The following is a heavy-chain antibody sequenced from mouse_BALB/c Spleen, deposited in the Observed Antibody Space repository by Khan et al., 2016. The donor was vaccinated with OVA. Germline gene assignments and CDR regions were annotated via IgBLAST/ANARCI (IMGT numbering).Heavy chain of an antibody. D-gene: IGHD2-10*01. CDR1: GDSITSGY. Sequence: EVQLQESGPSLVKPSQTLSLTCSVTGDSITSGYWNWIRKFPGNKVEYMGYISYSGNTYYTPSLKSRISITRDTSKNQHYLQLNSVTTDDTATYYCAGTSYYGNYYLDYWGLGTTLTVSS. CDR2: ISYSGNT. CDR3: AGTSYYGNYYLDY. J-gene: IGHJ2*01. V-gene: IGHV3-8*02.